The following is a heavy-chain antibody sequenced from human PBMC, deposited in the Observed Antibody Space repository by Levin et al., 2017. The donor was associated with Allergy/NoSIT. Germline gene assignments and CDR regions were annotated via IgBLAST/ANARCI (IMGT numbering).Heavy chain of an antibody. J-gene: IGHJ2*01. D-gene: IGHD4-17*01. Sequence: SQTLSLTCTVSGGSISSYYWSWIRQPPGKGLEWIGFIYSSGNGRTDYNPSLKSRGTISVHTSMNQFLLKLSSVTAADTAVYYCARQARDRYGDDWYFDLWGRGTLVTVSS. CDR3: ARQARDRYGDDWYFDL. CDR2: IYSSGNGRT. CDR1: GGSISSYY. V-gene: IGHV4-59*08.